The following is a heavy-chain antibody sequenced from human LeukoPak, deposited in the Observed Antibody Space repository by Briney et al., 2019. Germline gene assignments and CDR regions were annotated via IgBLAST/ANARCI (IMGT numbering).Heavy chain of an antibody. CDR2: IYHSGST. CDR1: GGSISSGGYY. J-gene: IGHJ3*02. CDR3: ARDPRNDAFDI. V-gene: IGHV4-30-2*01. Sequence: SETLSLTCTVSGGSISSGGYYWSWIRQPPGKGLEWIGYIYHSGSTYYNPSLKSRATISVDRSKNQFSLKLSSVTAADTAVYYCARDPRNDAFDIWGQGTMVTVSS.